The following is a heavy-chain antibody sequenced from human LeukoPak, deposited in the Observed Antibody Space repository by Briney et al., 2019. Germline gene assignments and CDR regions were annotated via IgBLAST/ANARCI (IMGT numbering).Heavy chain of an antibody. CDR3: ARAGDGDFDY. D-gene: IGHD5-24*01. J-gene: IGHJ4*02. V-gene: IGHV3-74*01. CDR2: IHRDGSSP. Sequence: GGSLRLSCAASGFTFSSHWMHWVRQGPGKGLVWVSRIHRDGSSPSYADSVKGRFTISRDNAKNTLYLQMSSLRAEDTAVYYCARAGDGDFDYWGQGTLVTVSS. CDR1: GFTFSSHW.